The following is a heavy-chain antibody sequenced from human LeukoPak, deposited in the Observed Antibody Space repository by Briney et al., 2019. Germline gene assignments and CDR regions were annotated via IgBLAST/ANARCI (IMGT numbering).Heavy chain of an antibody. Sequence: GGSLRLPCAASGFPFSSHAMSGVRQPPGRGREWVAAISNGKTYYADTVRGRFAIPRDGSTNTVYLHMNSLRDEDTGLYHCVREAGYCAPVCVKTNWFDPWGEGTLVTVS. CDR1: GFPFSSHA. J-gene: IGHJ5*02. V-gene: IGHV3-23*01. CDR3: VREAGYCAPVCVKTNWFDP. CDR2: ISNGKT. D-gene: IGHD2-15*01.